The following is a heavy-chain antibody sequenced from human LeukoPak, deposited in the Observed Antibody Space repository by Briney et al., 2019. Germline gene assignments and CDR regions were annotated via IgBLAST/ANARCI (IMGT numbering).Heavy chain of an antibody. CDR1: GGTFSSYA. CDR2: IIPIFGTA. Sequence: SVKVSCKASGGTFSSYAISWVRQAPGQGLEWMGRIIPIFGTANYAQKFQGKVTITTDESTSTAYMELSSLRSEDTAVYYCARDLIAVAGIRFDYWGQGTLVTVSS. J-gene: IGHJ4*02. CDR3: ARDLIAVAGIRFDY. V-gene: IGHV1-69*05. D-gene: IGHD6-19*01.